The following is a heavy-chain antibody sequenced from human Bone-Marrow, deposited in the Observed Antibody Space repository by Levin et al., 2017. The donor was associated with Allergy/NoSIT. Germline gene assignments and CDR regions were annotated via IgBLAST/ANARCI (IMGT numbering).Heavy chain of an antibody. CDR1: GGSISSYY. V-gene: IGHV4-59*01. Sequence: KSSETLSLTCTVSGGSISSYYWSWIRQSPGKELEWIGYIYYPGTTNYNPSLKSRVTMSVDTSKEQFSLKLSSVTDADTAVYYCARQVGLLRFFDSWGQGTLVTVSS. D-gene: IGHD2-21*02. CDR2: IYYPGTT. J-gene: IGHJ4*02. CDR3: ARQVGLLRFFDS.